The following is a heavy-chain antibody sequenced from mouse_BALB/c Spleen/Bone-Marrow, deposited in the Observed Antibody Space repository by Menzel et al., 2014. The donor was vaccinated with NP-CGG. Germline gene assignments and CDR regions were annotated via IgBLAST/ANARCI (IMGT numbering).Heavy chain of an antibody. J-gene: IGHJ4*01. V-gene: IGHV3-1*02. Sequence: EVKLMESGPDLVKPSQSLSLTCTVTGYSITSGYSWHWIRQFPGDKLEWMGYIHYSGTTNYNPSLKSRVSITRDTSKNQFFLQLNSVTTGDTATYYCARSLDEGYAMDDWGQGTSVTVSS. CDR1: GYSITSGYS. D-gene: IGHD2-10*02. CDR3: ARSLDEGYAMDD. CDR2: IHYSGTT.